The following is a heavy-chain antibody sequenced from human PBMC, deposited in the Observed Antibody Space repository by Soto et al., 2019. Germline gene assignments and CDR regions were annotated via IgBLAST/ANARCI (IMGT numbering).Heavy chain of an antibody. CDR2: ISGSGGST. V-gene: IGHV3-23*01. J-gene: IGHJ6*02. Sequence: GASLRLSFGASGFTFSSYAMSWVRQAPGKGLEWVSAISGSGGSTYYADSVKGRFTISRDNSKNTLYLQMNSLRAEDTAVYYCAKNIAAAGRSYYSYGTDVWCQGT. CDR3: AKNIAAAGRSYYSYGTDV. CDR1: GFTFSSYA. D-gene: IGHD6-13*01.